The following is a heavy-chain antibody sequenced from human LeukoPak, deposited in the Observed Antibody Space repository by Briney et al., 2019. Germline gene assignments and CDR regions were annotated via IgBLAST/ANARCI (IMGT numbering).Heavy chain of an antibody. V-gene: IGHV4-59*01. D-gene: IGHD3-3*02. J-gene: IGHJ4*02. CDR3: ARGRNDIGQGSFFL. CDR2: IYYTGIT. Sequence: PSETLSLTCTASGGSISNYFWNWIRQTPGKGLEWIGYIYYTGITNYNPSLKSRVTMSVDTSKNQFSLSLTSVTAADTAVYYCARGRNDIGQGSFFLWGQGTLVSVSS. CDR1: GGSISNYF.